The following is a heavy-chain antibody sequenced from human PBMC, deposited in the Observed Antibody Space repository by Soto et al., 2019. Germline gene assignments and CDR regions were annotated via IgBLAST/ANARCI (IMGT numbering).Heavy chain of an antibody. V-gene: IGHV3-74*01. Sequence: EVKLVESGGGLVQPGGSLRLSCVASGFTFSNYWIHWVRQAPGEGLVWVSRIKGDVITTNYADSVKGRFTISRDNAKNTVFLQMNSLRAEDTAVYYCARGAFGAYYLDSWGQGTLVIVS. CDR2: IKGDVITT. CDR3: ARGAFGAYYLDS. J-gene: IGHJ4*02. D-gene: IGHD3-3*01. CDR1: GFTFSNYW.